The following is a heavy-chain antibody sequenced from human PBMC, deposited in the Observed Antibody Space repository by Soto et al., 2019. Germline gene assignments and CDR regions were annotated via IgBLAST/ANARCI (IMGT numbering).Heavy chain of an antibody. J-gene: IGHJ4*01. CDR1: GFTFSEYY. Sequence: GGSLRLSCAASGFTFSEYYMAWVRQPPGKGLEWVAYISQSSTAIYNADSVRGRFVISRDNAESSLDLQMNSLTAEDTAMYYCARWSSAFDYWGHGTLVNVSS. CDR2: ISQSSTAI. V-gene: IGHV3-11*01. CDR3: ARWSSAFDY.